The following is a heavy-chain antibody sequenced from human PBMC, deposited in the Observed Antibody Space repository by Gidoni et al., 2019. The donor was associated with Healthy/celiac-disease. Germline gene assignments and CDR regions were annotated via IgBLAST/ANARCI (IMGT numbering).Heavy chain of an antibody. CDR2: INPNSGGT. J-gene: IGHJ6*02. CDR3: ARGPRTGTEVYYYGMDV. V-gene: IGHV1-2*04. Sequence: QVQLVQSGAEVKKPGASVKVSCKASGHTFTGYYMHWVRQAPGQGLEWMGWINPNSGGTNYAQKFQGWVTITRDTSSSTAYMELSRLRSDDTAVYYCARGPRTGTEVYYYGMDVWGQGTTVTVSS. CDR1: GHTFTGYY. D-gene: IGHD1-1*01.